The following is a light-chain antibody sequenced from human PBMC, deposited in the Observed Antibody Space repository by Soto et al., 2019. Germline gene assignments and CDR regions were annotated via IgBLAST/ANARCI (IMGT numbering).Light chain of an antibody. CDR3: QQYGSSPQT. CDR2: GAS. Sequence: VVVTQSPGTLSLSPGERATLSCRARQSVSSSYLAWYQQKPGQAPRLLIYGASSRATGIPDRFSGSGSGTDFTLTISRLEPEDFAVYYCQQYGSSPQTFGQGTKVDI. V-gene: IGKV3-20*01. CDR1: QSVSSSY. J-gene: IGKJ1*01.